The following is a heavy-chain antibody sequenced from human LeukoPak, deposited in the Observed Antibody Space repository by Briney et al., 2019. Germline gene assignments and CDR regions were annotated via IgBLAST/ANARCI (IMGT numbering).Heavy chain of an antibody. D-gene: IGHD3-3*01. CDR3: ARGRGRFLEWLFAY. CDR1: GYTFTSDD. CDR2: MNPNSGGT. Sequence: GASVKVSCKASGYTFTSDDLNWVRQATGQGLEWMGWMNPNSGGTNYAQKFQGRVTMTRDTSISTAYMELSRLRSDDTAVYYCARGRGRFLEWLFAYWGQGTLVTVSS. V-gene: IGHV1-2*02. J-gene: IGHJ4*02.